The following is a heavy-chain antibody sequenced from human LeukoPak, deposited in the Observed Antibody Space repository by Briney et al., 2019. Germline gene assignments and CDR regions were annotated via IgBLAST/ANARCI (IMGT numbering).Heavy chain of an antibody. D-gene: IGHD5-18*01. CDR1: GYTFTSYA. V-gene: IGHV1-69*04. CDR3: ARERRRGYSYGYSVDY. Sequence: GASVKVSCKASGYTFTSYAISWVRQAPGQGLEWMGRIIPILGIANYAQKFQGRVTITADKSTSTAYMELSSLRSEDTAVYYCARERRRGYSYGYSVDYWGQGTLVTVSS. J-gene: IGHJ4*02. CDR2: IIPILGIA.